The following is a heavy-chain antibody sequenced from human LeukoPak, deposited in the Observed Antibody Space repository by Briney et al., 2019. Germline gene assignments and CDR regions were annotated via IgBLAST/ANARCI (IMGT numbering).Heavy chain of an antibody. J-gene: IGHJ6*02. CDR3: ARETNYYGMDV. Sequence: GGSLCLSCAASGFTFSSYDIHWVRHATGKGLEWVSAIGTAGDTSYPGSVKGRFTISRENAKNSLYLQMNSLRAGDTAVYYCARETNYYGMDVWGQGTTVTVSS. CDR1: GFTFSSYD. V-gene: IGHV3-13*01. CDR2: IGTAGDT.